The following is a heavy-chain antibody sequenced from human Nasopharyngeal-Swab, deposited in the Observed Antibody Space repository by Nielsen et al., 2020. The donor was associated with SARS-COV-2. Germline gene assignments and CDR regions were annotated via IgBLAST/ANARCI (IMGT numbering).Heavy chain of an antibody. V-gene: IGHV3-7*01. CDR1: GFTFSYYW. Sequence: GGSLRLSCAASGFTFSYYWMGWVRQAPGKGLEWVANIKQDGSEKYYVDSVKGRFTISRDNAKNSVYLQMNSLRAEDTAVYYCARSRIDYWGQGTLVTVSS. CDR2: IKQDGSEK. J-gene: IGHJ4*02. CDR3: ARSRIDY.